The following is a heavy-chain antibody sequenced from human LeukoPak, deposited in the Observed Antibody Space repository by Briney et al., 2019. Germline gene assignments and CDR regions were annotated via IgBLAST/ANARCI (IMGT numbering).Heavy chain of an antibody. V-gene: IGHV4-34*01. D-gene: IGHD5-24*01. J-gene: IGHJ4*02. CDR1: GGSFSGYY. Sequence: PSETLSLTCAVYGGSFSGYYWSWIRQPPGKGLEWIGEINHSGSTNYNPSLKSRVTISVDTSKNQFSLKLSSVTAADTAVYYCARDRDRWLQLYDYWGQGTLVTVSS. CDR2: INHSGST. CDR3: ARDRDRWLQLYDY.